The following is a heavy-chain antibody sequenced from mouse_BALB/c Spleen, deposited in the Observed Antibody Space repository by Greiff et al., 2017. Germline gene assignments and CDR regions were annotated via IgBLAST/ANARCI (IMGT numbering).Heavy chain of an antibody. V-gene: IGHV1-9*01. CDR1: GYTFSSYW. D-gene: IGHD4-1*01. J-gene: IGHJ1*01. Sequence: VQLQQSGAELMKPGASVKISCKATGYTFSSYWIEWVKQRPGHGLEWIGEILPGSGSTNYNEKFKGKATFTADTSSNTAYMQLSSLTSEDSAVYYCARWFGTYWYFAVWGAGTTVTVSA. CDR3: ARWFGTYWYFAV. CDR2: ILPGSGST.